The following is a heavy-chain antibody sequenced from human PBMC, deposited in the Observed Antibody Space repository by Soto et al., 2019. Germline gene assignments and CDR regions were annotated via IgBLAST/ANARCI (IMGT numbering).Heavy chain of an antibody. CDR1: GAYISDFS. CDR2: ITISGNT. Sequence: PSETLSLTCRVPGAYISDFSWSWIRQPAGKGLEWIGRITISGNTQKNPSFKSRVTMSIDTSRNHFSLNLQSATAADTALYYRARETGENWTYEAHWGPGTLVTVSS. V-gene: IGHV4-4*07. J-gene: IGHJ1*01. CDR3: ARETGENWTYEAH. D-gene: IGHD1-7*01.